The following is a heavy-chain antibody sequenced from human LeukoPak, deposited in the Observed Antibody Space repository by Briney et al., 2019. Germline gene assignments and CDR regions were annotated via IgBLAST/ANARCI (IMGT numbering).Heavy chain of an antibody. Sequence: GGSLRLSCAASGFTFDDYGMSWVRQAPGKGLEWVSVIYSGGSTYYADSVKGRFTISRDNSKNTLYLQMNSLRAEDTAVYYCARARGGYNTGYYYYYMDVWGKGTTVTISS. CDR2: IYSGGST. J-gene: IGHJ6*03. D-gene: IGHD5-24*01. CDR1: GFTFDDYG. V-gene: IGHV3-53*01. CDR3: ARARGGYNTGYYYYYMDV.